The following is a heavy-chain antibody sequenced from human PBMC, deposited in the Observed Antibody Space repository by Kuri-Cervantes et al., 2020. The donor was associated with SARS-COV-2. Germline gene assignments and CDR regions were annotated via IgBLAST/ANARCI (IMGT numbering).Heavy chain of an antibody. D-gene: IGHD3-3*01. Sequence: SETLSLTCTVSGCSISSSSYYWGWIRQPPGKGLEWIGSIYYSGSTYYNPSLKSRVTISVDTSKNQFSLKLSSVTAADTAVYHCARQMMSSITIFGVVVTRNWFDPWGQGTLVTVSS. J-gene: IGHJ5*02. CDR1: GCSISSSSYY. V-gene: IGHV4-39*01. CDR3: ARQMMSSITIFGVVVTRNWFDP. CDR2: IYYSGST.